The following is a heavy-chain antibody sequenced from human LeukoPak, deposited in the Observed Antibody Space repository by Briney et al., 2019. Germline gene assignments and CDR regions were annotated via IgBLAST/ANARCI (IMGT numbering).Heavy chain of an antibody. V-gene: IGHV3-23*01. D-gene: IGHD3-22*01. Sequence: GGSLRLSCAASGFTFSNYALSWVRQAPGKGLEWVSAISGSGDSTSYVDSVKGRFTISRDNSKNTLYLQMNSLRAEDTAVYYCAKEGPISGYSLYYFDYWGQGTLVTVSS. CDR2: ISGSGDST. CDR3: AKEGPISGYSLYYFDY. CDR1: GFTFSNYA. J-gene: IGHJ4*02.